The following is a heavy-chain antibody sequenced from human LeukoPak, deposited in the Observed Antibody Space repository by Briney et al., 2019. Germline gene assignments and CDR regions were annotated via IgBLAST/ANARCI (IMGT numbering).Heavy chain of an antibody. CDR1: GGSLSSINW. CDR2: IYHSGST. D-gene: IGHD2-21*02. J-gene: IGHJ4*02. V-gene: IGHV4-4*03. CDR3: ARVTPPELTYYFDY. Sequence: PPGTLSLTCAVSGGSLSSINWWSGVRQPPGKGLEWIGEIYHSGSTNYNPSLKSRVTISVDKSKNQVSMKLSSVSAADTAVYYCARVTPPELTYYFDYWGQGNLVTVSS.